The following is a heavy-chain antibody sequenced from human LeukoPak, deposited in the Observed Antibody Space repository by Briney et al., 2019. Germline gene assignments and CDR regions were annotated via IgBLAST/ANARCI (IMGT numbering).Heavy chain of an antibody. J-gene: IGHJ4*02. V-gene: IGHV4-30-2*01. Sequence: PSETLSLTCTVSGGSISSGAYYWNWIRQPPGKGLEWIGYIYHSGSTYYNPSLKSRVTISVDRSKNQFSLKLSSVTAADTAVYYCGRDRNVLRFLERSGFDYWGQGTLVTVSS. CDR1: GGSISSGAYY. CDR2: IYHSGST. CDR3: GRDRNVLRFLERSGFDY. D-gene: IGHD3-3*01.